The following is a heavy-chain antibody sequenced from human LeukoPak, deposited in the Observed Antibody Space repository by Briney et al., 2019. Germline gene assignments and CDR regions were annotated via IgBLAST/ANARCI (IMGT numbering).Heavy chain of an antibody. D-gene: IGHD3-22*01. Sequence: ASVKVSCKASRGTFTSYAISWVRQAPGQGLEWMGGIIPIFGTANYAQKFQGRVTITADKSTSTAYMELSSLRSEDMAVYYGARGYYESSLTYWGEGALVTVSS. V-gene: IGHV1-69*06. CDR2: IIPIFGTA. CDR1: RGTFTSYA. J-gene: IGHJ4*02. CDR3: ARGYYESSLTY.